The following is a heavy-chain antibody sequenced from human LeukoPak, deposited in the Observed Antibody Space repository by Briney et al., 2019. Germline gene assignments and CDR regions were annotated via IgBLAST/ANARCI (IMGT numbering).Heavy chain of an antibody. Sequence: SETLSLTCTVSGGSISSSSYYWGWIRQPPGKGLEWIESIYYSGSTYYNPSLKSRVTISVDTSKNQFSLKLSSVTAADTAVYYCARLEQVAPDEWGQGTLVTVSS. CDR1: GGSISSSSYY. CDR3: ARLEQVAPDE. CDR2: IYYSGST. V-gene: IGHV4-39*01. J-gene: IGHJ4*02. D-gene: IGHD6-6*01.